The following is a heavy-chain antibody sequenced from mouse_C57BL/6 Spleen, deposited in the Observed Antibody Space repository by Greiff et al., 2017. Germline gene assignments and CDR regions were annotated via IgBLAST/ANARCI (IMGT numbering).Heavy chain of an antibody. CDR1: GYTFTSYW. Sequence: QVQLQQPGAELVKPGASVKLSCEASGYTFTSYWMHWVKQRPGRGLEWIGRIDPKSGGTKYNEKFKSKATLTVDKPSSTAYMQLSSLTAECSAVYSGAREGDSSYVDYWGQGTTLTVSS. CDR3: AREGDSSYVDY. V-gene: IGHV1-72*01. J-gene: IGHJ2*01. CDR2: IDPKSGGT. D-gene: IGHD3-2*01.